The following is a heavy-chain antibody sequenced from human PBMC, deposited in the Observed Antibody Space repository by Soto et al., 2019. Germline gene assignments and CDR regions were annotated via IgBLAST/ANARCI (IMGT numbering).Heavy chain of an antibody. CDR1: GYTFTSYY. D-gene: IGHD6-13*01. CDR2: INPSGGST. CDR3: ARDTGIAAPLSYFDY. J-gene: IGHJ4*02. V-gene: IGHV1-46*01. Sequence: VASVKVSCKASGYTFTSYYMHWVRQAPGQGLEWMGIINPSGGSTSYAQKFQGRVTMTRDTSTSTVYMELSSLRSEDTAVYYCARDTGIAAPLSYFDYWGQGTLVTVSS.